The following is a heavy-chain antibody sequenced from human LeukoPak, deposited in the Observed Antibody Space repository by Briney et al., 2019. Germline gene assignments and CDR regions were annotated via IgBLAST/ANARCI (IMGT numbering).Heavy chain of an antibody. CDR2: IVVGSGNT. CDR1: GFTFTSSA. J-gene: IGHJ6*02. CDR3: AAGGEVYCSGGSCPPGYYGMDV. V-gene: IGHV1-58*02. Sequence: SVKVSCKASGFTFTSSAMQWVRQARGQRLEWIGWIVVGSGNTNYAQKFQERVTITRDMSTSTAYMELSSLRPEDTAVYYCAAGGEVYCSGGSCPPGYYGMDVWGQGTTVTVSS. D-gene: IGHD2-15*01.